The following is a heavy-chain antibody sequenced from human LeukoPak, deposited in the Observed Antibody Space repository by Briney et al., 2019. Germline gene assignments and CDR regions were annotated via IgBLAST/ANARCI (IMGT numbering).Heavy chain of an antibody. CDR1: GGTFSSYA. CDR3: ARDLFGRRYSSSPGWFDP. V-gene: IGHV1-69*04. J-gene: IGHJ5*02. D-gene: IGHD6-6*01. CDR2: IIPILGVA. Sequence: ASVKVSCKASGGTFSSYAISWVRQAPGQGLEWMGRIIPILGVANYAQKFQGRVTITADKSTSTAYMELSSLRSEDTAVYYCARDLFGRRYSSSPGWFDPWGQGTLVTVSS.